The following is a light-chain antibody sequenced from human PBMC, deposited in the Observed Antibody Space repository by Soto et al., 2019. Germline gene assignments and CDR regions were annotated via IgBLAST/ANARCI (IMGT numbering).Light chain of an antibody. CDR1: QSISRN. V-gene: IGKV1-39*01. CDR3: QQSYTTASIT. Sequence: DTQMTQSPSSLSASVGDRVTITCRASQSISRNLNWYQHKPGKAPKLLIYAASSLQNGVPSRFSGGGSGTEFTLSTSSLQPEDFGTYYCQQSYTTASITFGQGTRLEIK. CDR2: AAS. J-gene: IGKJ5*01.